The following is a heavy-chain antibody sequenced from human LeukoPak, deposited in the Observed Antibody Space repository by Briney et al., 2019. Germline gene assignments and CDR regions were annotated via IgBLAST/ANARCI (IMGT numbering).Heavy chain of an antibody. Sequence: SETLSLTCAVYGGSFSGYYWTWIRQPPGKGLEWIGQISDSGNTNYNPSLKSRVSISVDRSKNQVSLNLSSVTAADTALYYCAKQGPHLPFGRVVALSPSDIWRQGTMVTVSS. J-gene: IGHJ3*02. CDR3: AKQGPHLPFGRVVALSPSDI. D-gene: IGHD3-16*02. V-gene: IGHV4-34*01. CDR1: GGSFSGYY. CDR2: ISDSGNT.